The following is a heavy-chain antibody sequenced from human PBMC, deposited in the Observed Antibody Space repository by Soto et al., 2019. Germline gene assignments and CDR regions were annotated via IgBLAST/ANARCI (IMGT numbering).Heavy chain of an antibody. J-gene: IGHJ4*02. V-gene: IGHV4-4*02. CDR1: GGSISSSNW. CDR3: ARDPPLPAAMVD. CDR2: IYHSGST. Sequence: QVQLQESGPGLVKPSGTLSLTCAVSGGSISSSNWWSWVRQPPGKGLEWIGEIYHSGSTNYNPSLRGRVTISVDRSKNQCSRQLSSVTAADTALYYCARDPPLPAAMVDWGQGTLVTVSS. D-gene: IGHD2-2*01.